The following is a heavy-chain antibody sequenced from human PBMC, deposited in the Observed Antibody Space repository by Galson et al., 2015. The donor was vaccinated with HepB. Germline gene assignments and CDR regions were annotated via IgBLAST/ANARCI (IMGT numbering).Heavy chain of an antibody. CDR2: VSASGGNI. CDR1: RFTFSSYA. J-gene: IGHJ4*02. Sequence: SLRLSCAVSRFTFSSYAMSWVRQAPGRGLEWVSGVSASGGNIYYADSVKGRFTISRDNSKNTLYLQMNSLRPEDTAVYYCAQDLYDTSGGKLSWGQGTLVTVSS. CDR3: AQDLYDTSGGKLS. D-gene: IGHD3-22*01. V-gene: IGHV3-23*01.